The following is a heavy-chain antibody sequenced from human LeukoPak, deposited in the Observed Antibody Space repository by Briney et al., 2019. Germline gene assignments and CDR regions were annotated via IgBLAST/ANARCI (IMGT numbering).Heavy chain of an antibody. V-gene: IGHV4-59*01. CDR2: VYYSGTT. CDR3: AIDRQWLGYFDY. Sequence: PSETLSLTCTLSGGSISGYYWSWVRQPPGKGLEWIGYVYYSGTTNYNPSLKSRVTISVDTSNNQFFLKVSSVTPADTSVYYCAIDRQWLGYFDYWGQGTLVTVSS. J-gene: IGHJ4*02. D-gene: IGHD6-19*01. CDR1: GGSISGYY.